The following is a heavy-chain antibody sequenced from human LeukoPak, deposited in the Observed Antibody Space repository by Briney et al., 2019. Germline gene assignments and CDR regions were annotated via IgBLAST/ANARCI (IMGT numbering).Heavy chain of an antibody. Sequence: GGSLRLSCAASGFTFDDYGMSWVRQAPGKGLEWVSAISGSGGSTYYADSVKGRFTISRDNSKNTLYLQMNSLRAEDTAVYYCAKVIQLWLTGVDYWGQGTLVTVSS. CDR3: AKVIQLWLTGVDY. J-gene: IGHJ4*02. D-gene: IGHD5-18*01. V-gene: IGHV3-23*01. CDR2: ISGSGGST. CDR1: GFTFDDYG.